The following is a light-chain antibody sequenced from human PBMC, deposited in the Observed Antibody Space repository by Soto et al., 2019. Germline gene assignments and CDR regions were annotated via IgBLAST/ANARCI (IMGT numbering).Light chain of an antibody. V-gene: IGLV4-69*01. CDR3: QTWGTGIRV. CDR1: SGHSSYA. CDR2: LNSDGSH. J-gene: IGLJ3*02. Sequence: QSVLTQSPSASASLGASVKLTCTLSSGHSSYAIAWHQQQPEKGPRYLMKLNSDGSHSKGDGNPDRFSGSSSGAERYLTISSLQSEDEADYYCQTWGTGIRVFGGGTKLTVL.